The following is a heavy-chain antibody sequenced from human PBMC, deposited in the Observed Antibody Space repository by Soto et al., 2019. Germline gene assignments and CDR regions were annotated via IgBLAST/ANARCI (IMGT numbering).Heavy chain of an antibody. Sequence: SETLSLTCTVSGGSISGSGYYWGWIRQPPGKGLEWIGYIYYSGSTYYNPSLKSRVTISVDTSKNQFSLKLSSVTAADTAVYYCARGGYDFWSGYSRYYFDYWGQGTLVTVSS. D-gene: IGHD3-3*01. J-gene: IGHJ4*02. CDR3: ARGGYDFWSGYSRYYFDY. CDR2: IYYSGST. CDR1: GGSISGSGYY. V-gene: IGHV4-31*03.